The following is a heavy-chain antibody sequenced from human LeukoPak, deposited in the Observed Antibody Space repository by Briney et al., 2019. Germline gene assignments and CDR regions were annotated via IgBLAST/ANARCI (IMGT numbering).Heavy chain of an antibody. Sequence: SETLSLTCAVSGGSISSSNWWSWVRQPPGKGLEWIGYIYYSGSTNYNPSLKSRVTISVDTSKNQFSLKLSSVTAADTAVYYCARGREIDYGDYGIFDYWGQGTLVTVSS. CDR1: GGSISSSNW. V-gene: IGHV4-4*02. J-gene: IGHJ4*02. D-gene: IGHD4-17*01. CDR2: IYYSGST. CDR3: ARGREIDYGDYGIFDY.